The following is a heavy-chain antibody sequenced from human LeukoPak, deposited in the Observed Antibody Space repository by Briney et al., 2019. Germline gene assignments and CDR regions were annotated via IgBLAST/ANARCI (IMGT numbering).Heavy chain of an antibody. V-gene: IGHV4-61*02. CDR1: GGSISSGSYY. D-gene: IGHD6-13*01. J-gene: IGHJ4*02. CDR3: AREVLAAAAYDY. Sequence: SETLSLTCTVCGGSISSGSYYWSWIRQPAGRGLEWIGRIYTSGSTNYNPSLKSRVTISVDTSKNQFSLKLSSVTAADTAVYYCAREVLAAAAYDYWGQGTLVTVSS. CDR2: IYTSGST.